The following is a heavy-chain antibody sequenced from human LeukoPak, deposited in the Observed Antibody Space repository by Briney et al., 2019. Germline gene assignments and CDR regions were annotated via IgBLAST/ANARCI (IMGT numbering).Heavy chain of an antibody. V-gene: IGHV4-59*11. Sequence: SETLSLTCTVSGGSISSHYWSWIRQPPGKGLEWVAYIYYSGSTNYNPSLKSRVTISVDTSKNQFSLKLSSVTAADTAVYYCARHHLGGFLEWLWYFDYWGQGTLVTVSS. CDR1: GGSISSHY. J-gene: IGHJ4*02. CDR2: IYYSGST. CDR3: ARHHLGGFLEWLWYFDY. D-gene: IGHD3-3*01.